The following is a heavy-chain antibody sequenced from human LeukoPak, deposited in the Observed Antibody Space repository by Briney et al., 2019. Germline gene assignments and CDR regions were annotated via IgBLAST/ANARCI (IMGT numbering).Heavy chain of an antibody. CDR2: IYTSGST. CDR3: ARGGSTVTTAAVDY. D-gene: IGHD4-17*01. V-gene: IGHV4-61*02. J-gene: IGHJ4*02. CDR1: GGSISSGSYY. Sequence: SETLSLTCTVSGGSISSGSYYWSWIRQPAGKGLEWIGRIYTSGSTNYNPSLKSRVTISVDTSKNQFSLKLSSVTAADTAVYYCARGGSTVTTAAVDYWGQGTLVTVSS.